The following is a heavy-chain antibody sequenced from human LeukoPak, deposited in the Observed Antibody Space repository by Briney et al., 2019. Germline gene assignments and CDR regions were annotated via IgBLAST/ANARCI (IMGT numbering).Heavy chain of an antibody. J-gene: IGHJ4*02. Sequence: GASVKVSCKASGCTFSSYTISWVRQAPGQGLEWMGRIIPILGIANYAQKCQGTVTITADKSTSTDYMELSSLRSEDTAVYYCASSYYYDSSEYYFDYWGQGTLVAVCS. CDR2: IIPILGIA. V-gene: IGHV1-69*02. CDR1: GCTFSSYT. D-gene: IGHD3-22*01. CDR3: ASSYYYDSSEYYFDY.